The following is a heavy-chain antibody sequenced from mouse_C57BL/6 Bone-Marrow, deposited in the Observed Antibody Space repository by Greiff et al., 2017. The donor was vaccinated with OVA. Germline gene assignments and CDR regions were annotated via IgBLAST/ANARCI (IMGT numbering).Heavy chain of an antibody. D-gene: IGHD2-5*01. J-gene: IGHJ1*03. Sequence: VQLVESGAELVKPGASVKISCKASGYAFSSYWMNWVKQRPGKGLEWIGQIYPGDGDTNYNGKFKGKATLTADKSSSTAYMQLSSLTSEDSAVYFCAREAYYSNFDVWGTGTTVTVSS. CDR3: AREAYYSNFDV. V-gene: IGHV1-80*01. CDR1: GYAFSSYW. CDR2: IYPGDGDT.